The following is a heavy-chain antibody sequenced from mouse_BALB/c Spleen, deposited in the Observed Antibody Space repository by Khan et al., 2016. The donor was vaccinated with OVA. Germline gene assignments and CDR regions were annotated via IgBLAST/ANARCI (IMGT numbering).Heavy chain of an antibody. Sequence: AQLQESGAELAKPGASVKMSCKASGYTFTNYWMHWVKQRPGQGLEWIGYINPSTIYTEYNQKFKDKATLTADKSSSTAYMQLRSLTSEDSAVYYCARRLPPYYYAMDYWGQGTSVTVSS. D-gene: IGHD3-2*02. CDR2: INPSTIYT. V-gene: IGHV1-7*01. J-gene: IGHJ4*01. CDR1: GYTFTNYW. CDR3: ARRLPPYYYAMDY.